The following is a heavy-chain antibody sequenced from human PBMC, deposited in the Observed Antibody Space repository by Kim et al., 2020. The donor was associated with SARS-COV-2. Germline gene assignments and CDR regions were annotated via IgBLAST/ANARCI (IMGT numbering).Heavy chain of an antibody. CDR1: GGTFSSYA. CDR3: ARDGIVVVPAAPGRGMDV. CDR2: IIPIFGTA. J-gene: IGHJ6*02. D-gene: IGHD2-2*01. Sequence: SVKVSCKASGGTFSSYAISWVRQAPGQGLEWMGGIIPIFGTANYAQKFQGRVTITADESTSTAYMELSSLRSEDTAVYYCARDGIVVVPAAPGRGMDVWGQGTTVTVSS. V-gene: IGHV1-69*13.